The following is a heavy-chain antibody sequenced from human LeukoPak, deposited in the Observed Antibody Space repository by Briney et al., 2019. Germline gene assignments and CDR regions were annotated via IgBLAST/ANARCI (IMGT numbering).Heavy chain of an antibody. Sequence: ASVKVSCKASGYTFTTYGISWVRQAPGQGLEWMGWVSAYNGNTNYAQKLQGRVTMITDTSANTAYMELGSLKSEDTAVYYCATDSNCGGGSCDAFDIWGQGTMVTVSS. J-gene: IGHJ3*02. D-gene: IGHD2-15*01. V-gene: IGHV1-18*01. CDR3: ATDSNCGGGSCDAFDI. CDR2: VSAYNGNT. CDR1: GYTFTTYG.